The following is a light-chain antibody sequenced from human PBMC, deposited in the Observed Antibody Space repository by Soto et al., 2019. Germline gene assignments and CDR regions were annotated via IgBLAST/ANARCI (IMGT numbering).Light chain of an antibody. CDR3: SSYTTSTSFY. CDR2: DVS. V-gene: IGLV2-14*03. CDR1: SSDIGTYKY. Sequence: QSVLTQPASVSGSPGQSITISCTGSSSDIGTYKYVSWYQRHPGKAPKLIINDVSNRPSGVSNRFSGSKSGNTASLTISGLQAEDEADYYCSSYTTSTSFYFGSGTKVTVL. J-gene: IGLJ1*01.